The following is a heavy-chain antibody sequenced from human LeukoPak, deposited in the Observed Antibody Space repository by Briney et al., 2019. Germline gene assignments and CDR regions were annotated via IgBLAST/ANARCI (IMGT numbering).Heavy chain of an antibody. Sequence: PSETLSLTCAVYGGSFSGYYWSWIRQPPGKGLEWIGEINHGGSTYYNLSLKSRVTISVDTSKNQFSLKLSSVTAADTAVYYCARGKPEKKTYYYGSGSYYNGGRYNWFDPWGQGTLVTVSS. J-gene: IGHJ5*02. V-gene: IGHV4-34*01. CDR1: GGSFSGYY. CDR3: ARGKPEKKTYYYGSGSYYNGGRYNWFDP. D-gene: IGHD3-10*01. CDR2: INHGGST.